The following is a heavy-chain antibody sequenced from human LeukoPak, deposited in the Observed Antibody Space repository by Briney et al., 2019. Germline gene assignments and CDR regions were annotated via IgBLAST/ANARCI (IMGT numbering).Heavy chain of an antibody. D-gene: IGHD3-16*01. CDR3: ARVGVMINDAFDI. CDR2: VYKSGNT. Sequence: SETLSLTCTVSGGSITSGSYFWSWIRQPAGKGLEWIGRVYKSGNTKYNPSLKSRVTMSVDTSKSQFSLKLSSVTAADTAVYYCARVGVMINDAFDIWGQGTMVTVSS. J-gene: IGHJ3*02. CDR1: GGSITSGSYF. V-gene: IGHV4-61*02.